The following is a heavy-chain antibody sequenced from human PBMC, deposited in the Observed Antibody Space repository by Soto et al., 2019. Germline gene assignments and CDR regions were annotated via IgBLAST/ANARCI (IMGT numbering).Heavy chain of an antibody. CDR2: INPNGGGT. J-gene: IGHJ4*02. CDR3: ARGNRLTQVWFLDY. Sequence: VQLVQSGADVKKAGASVKVSCKASGYTLTDYFIHWVRQAPGQGLEWMGWINPNGGGTRHAQRFQGRVSMTRDSSINTAYMEMSELRCDDTAVYYCARGNRLTQVWFLDYWGQGTLVTVSS. V-gene: IGHV1-2*02. CDR1: GYTLTDYF. D-gene: IGHD5-18*01.